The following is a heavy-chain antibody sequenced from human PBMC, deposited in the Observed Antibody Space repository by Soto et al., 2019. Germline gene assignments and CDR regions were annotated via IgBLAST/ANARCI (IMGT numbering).Heavy chain of an antibody. Sequence: QVKLVESGGGVVQPGRSLRLSCAASGFTFSSCGMHWVRQAPGQGLEWVAAISYDGSDKYYGDSVKGRFTVSRDNSKNTLYLQMNSLRADDTAVYYCAKDVALSTRGVCDSWGQGTLVTVSS. J-gene: IGHJ4*02. CDR1: GFTFSSCG. CDR2: ISYDGSDK. V-gene: IGHV3-30*18. CDR3: AKDVALSTRGVCDS. D-gene: IGHD2-2*01.